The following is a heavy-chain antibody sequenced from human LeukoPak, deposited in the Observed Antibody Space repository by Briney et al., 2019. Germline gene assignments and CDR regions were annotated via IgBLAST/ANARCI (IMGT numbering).Heavy chain of an antibody. CDR2: IYYSGST. CDR3: ARQTGSGLFILP. D-gene: IGHD3/OR15-3a*01. V-gene: IGHV4-59*08. J-gene: IGHJ4*02. CDR1: GGSISNFY. Sequence: IPSETLSLTCTVSGGSISNFYWSWIRQPPGKGLEWIGYIYYSGSTNYNPSLKSRVTISVDTSKNQFSLRLTSVTAADTAVYYCARQTGSGLFILPGGQGTLVTVSS.